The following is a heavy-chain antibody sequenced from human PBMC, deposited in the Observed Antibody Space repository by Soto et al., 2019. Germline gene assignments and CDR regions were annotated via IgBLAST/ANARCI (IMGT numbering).Heavy chain of an antibody. J-gene: IGHJ4*02. CDR3: ARLAVAGIGSFDY. CDR2: IYYSGST. D-gene: IGHD6-19*01. V-gene: IGHV4-31*03. Sequence: SDTLSLTCTVSGGSISSGGYYWSWIRQHPGKGLEWIGYIYYSGSTYYNPSLKSRITISVDTYKNQFSLKLSSVTAADTAVYYCARLAVAGIGSFDYWGQGTLVTVSS. CDR1: GGSISSGGYY.